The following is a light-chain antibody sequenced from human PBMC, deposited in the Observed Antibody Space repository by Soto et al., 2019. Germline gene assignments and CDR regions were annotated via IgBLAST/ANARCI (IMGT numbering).Light chain of an antibody. V-gene: IGKV3-20*01. CDR2: GAS. Sequence: EIVLTQSPGTLSLSPGERVTLSCRASQSVTRASQSVTSTYLAWYQQKPGRAPRLLIYGASSRATGIPDRFSGSGSGTDFTLTISRLEAEDFAVYYCQQYGSSPWTFGQGTKVEIK. CDR3: QQYGSSPWT. CDR1: QSVTSTY. J-gene: IGKJ1*01.